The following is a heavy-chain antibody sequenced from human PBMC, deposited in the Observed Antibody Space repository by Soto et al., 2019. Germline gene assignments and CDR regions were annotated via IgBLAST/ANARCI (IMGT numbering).Heavy chain of an antibody. D-gene: IGHD3-16*01. CDR2: IYYSGST. CDR1: GGSISSSSYY. V-gene: IGHV4-39*01. CDR3: ARQLRLGYFDE. Sequence: SETLSLTCTVSGGSISSSSYYWGWIRQPPGKGLEWIGSIYYSGSTYYNPSLKSRVTISVDTSKNQFSLKLSSVTAADTAVYYCARQLRLGYFDEWGQGTLVTVSS. J-gene: IGHJ4*02.